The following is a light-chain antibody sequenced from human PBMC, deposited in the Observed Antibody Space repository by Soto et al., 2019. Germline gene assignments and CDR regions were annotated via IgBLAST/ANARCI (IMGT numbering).Light chain of an antibody. CDR3: QQTFSTLFT. CDR1: QSISTY. Sequence: DIQMTQSPSSLSASVGDRVTITCRASQSISTYLRWYRQKPGKAPQLLIYAASSLQSGVPSRFSGSGSGTDFTLTISSLQPEDFASFYCQQTFSTLFTFGPGTKVDIK. J-gene: IGKJ3*01. V-gene: IGKV1-39*01. CDR2: AAS.